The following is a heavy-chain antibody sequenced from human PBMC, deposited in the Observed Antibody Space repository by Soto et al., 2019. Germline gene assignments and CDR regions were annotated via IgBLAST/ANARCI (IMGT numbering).Heavy chain of an antibody. CDR2: INHSGST. J-gene: IGHJ6*02. CDR1: GGSFSGYY. V-gene: IGHV4-34*01. CDR3: ARGGITGTALEFYYYGMDV. Sequence: SETLSLTCAVYGGSFSGYYWSWIRQPPGKGLEWIGEINHSGSTNYNPSLKSRVTISVDTSKNQFSLKLSSVTAADTAVYYCARGGITGTALEFYYYGMDVWGQGTTVTVSS. D-gene: IGHD1-20*01.